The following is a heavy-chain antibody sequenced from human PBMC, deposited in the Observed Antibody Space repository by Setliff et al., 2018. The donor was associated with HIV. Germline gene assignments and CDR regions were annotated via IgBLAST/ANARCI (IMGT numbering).Heavy chain of an antibody. CDR2: LHYTGTT. D-gene: IGHD6-19*01. Sequence: SETLSLTCTVSGASINSGSHNWGWIRQPPGKGLEWIATLHYTGTTYYNPSLKSRVTISTDTSKNQFSLKLSSVTAADTAVYYCARLGRGIAVAGTRIDYWGRGTLVTVSS. CDR1: GASINSGSHN. V-gene: IGHV4-39*01. CDR3: ARLGRGIAVAGTRIDY. J-gene: IGHJ4*02.